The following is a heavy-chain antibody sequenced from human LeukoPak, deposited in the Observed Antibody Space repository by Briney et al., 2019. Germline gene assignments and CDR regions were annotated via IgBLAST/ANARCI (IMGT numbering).Heavy chain of an antibody. J-gene: IGHJ4*02. V-gene: IGHV1-2*02. CDR2: ISPNSGDT. CDR3: ASGLNSRSSSC. CDR1: GGTFSSYA. Sequence: GASVKVSCKASGGTFSSYAISWVRQAPGQGLEWMGRISPNSGDTNYAQKFQGRVTMTTDTTISTAYMELSRLRSDDTAVYYCASGLNSRSSSCWGQGTRVTVSS. D-gene: IGHD6-13*01.